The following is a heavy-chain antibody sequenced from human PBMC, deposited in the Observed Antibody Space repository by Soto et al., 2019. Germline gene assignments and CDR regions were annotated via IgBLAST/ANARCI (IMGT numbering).Heavy chain of an antibody. Sequence: EVQLVESGGGLVQTGRSLRLSCAASGFTFDDYAMHWVRQRPGRGLEWVSGITWNSDEIGYPDSVKGRFSISRDNAKKSLYLQMNSLRPDDTALYDCAASRRFDSSDYSGYYYGMDVWGQGTTVTVSS. CDR3: AASRRFDSSDYSGYYYGMDV. D-gene: IGHD3-22*01. CDR2: ITWNSDEI. J-gene: IGHJ6*02. CDR1: GFTFDDYA. V-gene: IGHV3-9*01.